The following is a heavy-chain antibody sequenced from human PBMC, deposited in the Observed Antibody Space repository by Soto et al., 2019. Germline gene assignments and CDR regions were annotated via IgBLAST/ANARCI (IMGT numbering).Heavy chain of an antibody. CDR1: GGSISSGGYS. D-gene: IGHD5-18*01. CDR2: IYHSGSI. Sequence: SETLSLTCAVSGGSISSGGYSWSWIRQPPGKGLEWIGYIYHSGSIYYNLSLKSRVTIFVDTSKNQFSLKLSSVTAADTAVYYCARGYGRNFDYWGQGTLVTVSS. CDR3: ARGYGRNFDY. J-gene: IGHJ4*02. V-gene: IGHV4-30-2*01.